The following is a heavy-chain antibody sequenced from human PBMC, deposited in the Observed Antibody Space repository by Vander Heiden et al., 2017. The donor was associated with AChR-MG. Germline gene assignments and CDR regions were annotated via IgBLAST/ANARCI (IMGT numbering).Heavy chain of an antibody. J-gene: IGHJ6*02. Sequence: QVQLVQSGAAVKKPGASVKVSCKASGYTFTSYGISWVRQDPGQGLEWMGWISAYNGNTNEAQKLQGRVTMTTDTSTSTAYMELRSLRSDDTAVYYCAGSITIFGGYLPGGMDVWGQGTTVTVSS. V-gene: IGHV1-18*01. D-gene: IGHD3-3*01. CDR1: GYTFTSYG. CDR2: ISAYNGNT. CDR3: AGSITIFGGYLPGGMDV.